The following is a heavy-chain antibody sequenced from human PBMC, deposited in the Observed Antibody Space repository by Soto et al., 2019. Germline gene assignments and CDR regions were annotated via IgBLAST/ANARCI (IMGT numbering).Heavy chain of an antibody. CDR2: MNPNSGNT. CDR1: GYTFTSYD. D-gene: IGHD6-13*01. CDR3: ARGLGSSWYDLVLDYYYYMDV. V-gene: IGHV1-8*01. J-gene: IGHJ6*03. Sequence: ASVKVSCKASGYTFTSYDINWVRQATGQGLEWMGWMNPNSGNTGYAQKFQGRVTMTSDTSISTAYMELGSLRSEDTAVYYCARGLGSSWYDLVLDYYYYMDVWGKGTTVTVSS.